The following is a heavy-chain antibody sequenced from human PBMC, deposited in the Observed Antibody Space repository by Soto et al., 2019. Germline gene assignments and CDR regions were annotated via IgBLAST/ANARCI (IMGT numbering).Heavy chain of an antibody. J-gene: IGHJ3*02. D-gene: IGHD6-13*01. CDR3: AKAMVAAAGTGAFDI. CDR1: AFTFSSYA. CDR2: ISAGGDST. V-gene: IGHV3-23*01. Sequence: EVQLLESGGGLVQPGGSLRLSCAASAFTFSSYAMTWVRQAPGKGLDWVSAISAGGDSTNYADSVQGRFTISRDNSKNTLYLQMNSLRAEDTAVYYYAKAMVAAAGTGAFDIWGQGTMVTVSS.